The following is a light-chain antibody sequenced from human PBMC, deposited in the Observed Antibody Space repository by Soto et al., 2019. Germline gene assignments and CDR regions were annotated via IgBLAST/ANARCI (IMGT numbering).Light chain of an antibody. Sequence: EIVLTQSPATLSLSPGERATLSCRASQSVSSYLAWYQQKPGQAPRLLIYDASNRATGIPARFSGSGSGTDFTHTISSLEPEDFAVYYCQPRSNWPLTFGGGTKVEIK. CDR2: DAS. V-gene: IGKV3-11*01. CDR3: QPRSNWPLT. J-gene: IGKJ4*01. CDR1: QSVSSY.